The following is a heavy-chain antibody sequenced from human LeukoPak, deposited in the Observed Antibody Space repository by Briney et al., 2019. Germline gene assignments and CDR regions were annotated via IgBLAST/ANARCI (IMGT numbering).Heavy chain of an antibody. Sequence: PGGSLRLSCAASGFTFSSYAMSWVRQAPGKGLEWISSIGGSGSSTTYADSVKGRFTISRDNAKNTLYLQMNSLRAEDTAVYYCVFGYYYDSGSQYNWFDTWGQGTLVTVSS. CDR1: GFTFSSYA. CDR3: VFGYYYDSGSQYNWFDT. V-gene: IGHV3-23*01. D-gene: IGHD3-10*01. CDR2: IGGSGSST. J-gene: IGHJ5*02.